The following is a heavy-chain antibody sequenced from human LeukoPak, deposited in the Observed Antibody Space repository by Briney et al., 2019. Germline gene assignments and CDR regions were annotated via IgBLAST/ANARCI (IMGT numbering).Heavy chain of an antibody. CDR3: ARGGDYVWGSYRY. V-gene: IGHV4-31*03. CDR1: GGSISSGGYY. Sequence: PSETLSLACTVSGGSISSGGYYWSWIRQHPGKGLEWIGYIHYSGSTYYNPSLKSRVTISVDTSKNQFSLKLTSVTAADTAVYYCARGGDYVWGSYRYWDQGTLVTVSS. D-gene: IGHD3-16*02. J-gene: IGHJ4*02. CDR2: IHYSGST.